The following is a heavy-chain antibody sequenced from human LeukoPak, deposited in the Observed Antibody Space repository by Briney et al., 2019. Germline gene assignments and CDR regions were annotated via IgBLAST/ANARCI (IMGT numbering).Heavy chain of an antibody. J-gene: IGHJ4*02. CDR2: IYSGGNT. D-gene: IGHD6-19*01. CDR3: AKITRLAVAGLFDY. Sequence: GGSLRLSCAASGFTVSSHYMNWVRQAPGKGLEWVSVIYSGGNTYYADSVKGRFTISRDNSKNTLYLQMNSLRAEDTAVYYCAKITRLAVAGLFDYWGQGTLVTVSS. V-gene: IGHV3-66*01. CDR1: GFTVSSHY.